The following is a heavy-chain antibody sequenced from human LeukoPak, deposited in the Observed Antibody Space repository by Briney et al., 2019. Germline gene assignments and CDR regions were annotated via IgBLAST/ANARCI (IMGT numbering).Heavy chain of an antibody. V-gene: IGHV4-30-4*01. CDR1: GGSISSGDYY. CDR3: ARGVPRYYYYGMDV. J-gene: IGHJ6*02. CDR2: IYYSGST. D-gene: IGHD6-6*01. Sequence: SETLSLTCTVSGGSISSGDYYWSWIRQPPGKGLEWIGYIYYSGSTYYNPSLKSRVTISVDTSKNQFSLKLSSVTAAGTAVYYCARGVPRYYYYGMDVWGQGTTVTVSS.